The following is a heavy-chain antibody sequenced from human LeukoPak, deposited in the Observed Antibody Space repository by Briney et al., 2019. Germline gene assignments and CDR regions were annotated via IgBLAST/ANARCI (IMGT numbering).Heavy chain of an antibody. CDR2: IYPSDSDT. D-gene: IGHD5-12*01. CDR1: GYSFSNYW. Sequence: RGESLKISCKASGYSFSNYWIGWVRQMPGKGLEWMGIIYPSDSDTRYSPSFQGQVTISADMSISTAYLQWSSLKASDTAMYYCARPSNSGSDFWGQGALVTVSS. CDR3: ARPSNSGSDF. J-gene: IGHJ4*02. V-gene: IGHV5-51*01.